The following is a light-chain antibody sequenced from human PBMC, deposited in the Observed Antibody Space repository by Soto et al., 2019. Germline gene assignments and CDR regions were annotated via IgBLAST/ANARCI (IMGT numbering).Light chain of an antibody. V-gene: IGLV2-14*03. CDR3: SSYTNKDTLL. CDR1: SSDVGGYDH. CDR2: DVT. J-gene: IGLJ3*02. Sequence: QSALTQPASVSGSPGQSITISWTGTSSDVGGYDHVSWYQQHPGKAPKLIIYDVTVRPSGISRRFSGSKSDNTASLAVSGLEPEDEADYYWSSYTNKDTLLFGGGTKLTVL.